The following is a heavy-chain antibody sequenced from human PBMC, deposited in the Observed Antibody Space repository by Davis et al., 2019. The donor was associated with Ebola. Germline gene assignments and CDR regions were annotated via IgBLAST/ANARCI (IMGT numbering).Heavy chain of an antibody. D-gene: IGHD3-22*01. Sequence: SGPTLVKPTQSLTLTCTFSGFSLSTTAVGVGWIRQPPGKALEWLATIYWADDPRHSPSLKNRPTITKATSKNQVVLTMTTVDPVDTATYHCARTYNNSGLYPWYFDYWGRGTLVTVSS. CDR3: ARTYNNSGLYPWYFDY. CDR2: IYWADDP. CDR1: GFSLSTTAVG. V-gene: IGHV2-5*02. J-gene: IGHJ4*02.